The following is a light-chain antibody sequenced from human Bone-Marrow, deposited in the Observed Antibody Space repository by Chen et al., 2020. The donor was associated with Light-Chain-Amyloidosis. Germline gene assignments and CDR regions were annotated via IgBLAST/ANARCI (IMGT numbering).Light chain of an antibody. J-gene: IGKJ2*01. V-gene: IGKV3-11*01. CDR1: QSVSSY. Sequence: EIVLTQSPATLSLSPGKRATLSCRASQSVSSYLAWYQQNPGQVPRLLIYDASNSATGIQALYSSGVSGSDFTLTIISLEPEDLAFDYCQQRSNWTPASFGQGTKLEIK. CDR2: DAS. CDR3: QQRSNWTPAS.